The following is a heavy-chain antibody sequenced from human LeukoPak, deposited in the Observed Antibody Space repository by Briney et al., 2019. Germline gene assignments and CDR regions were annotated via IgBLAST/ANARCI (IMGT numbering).Heavy chain of an antibody. V-gene: IGHV3-72*01. CDR1: GFTFSDYY. CDR3: TRGGEGSWSYFPDY. Sequence: GGSLRLSCSASGFTFSDYYMSWIRQAPGKGLEWVGRSRNKARIYTTEYAASVKGRFIISRDDSKNSLYLQMNSLKTEDTAVYYCTRGGEGSWSYFPDYWGQGTLVTVSS. D-gene: IGHD3-10*01. CDR2: SRNKARIYTT. J-gene: IGHJ4*02.